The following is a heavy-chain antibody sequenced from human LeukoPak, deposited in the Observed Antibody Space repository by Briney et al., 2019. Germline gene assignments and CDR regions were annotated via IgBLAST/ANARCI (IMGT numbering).Heavy chain of an antibody. Sequence: SETLSLTRTVSGGSISNYYWNWIRQPPGKGLEWIGYIYYTGSTNYNPSLKSRVTMSVDTSKNQFSLNLRSVTPEDTAVYYCARNLIPEQLVLNFWGQGTLVTVSS. CDR3: ARNLIPEQLVLNF. D-gene: IGHD6-13*01. V-gene: IGHV4-59*01. CDR1: GGSISNYY. CDR2: IYYTGST. J-gene: IGHJ4*02.